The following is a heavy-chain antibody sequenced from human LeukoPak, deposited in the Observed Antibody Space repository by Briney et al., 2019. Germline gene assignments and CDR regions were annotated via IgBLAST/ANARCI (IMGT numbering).Heavy chain of an antibody. CDR3: ARDRVVVVPAANWYYYYGMDV. V-gene: IGHV3-21*01. CDR2: ISSSSYI. J-gene: IGHJ6*02. D-gene: IGHD2-2*01. Sequence: GGSLRLSCAASGFTFSSYWMNWVRQAPGKGLEWVSSISSSSYIYYADSVKGRFTISRDNAKNSLYLQMNSLRAEVTAVYYCARDRVVVVPAANWYYYYGMDVWGQGTTVTVSS. CDR1: GFTFSSYW.